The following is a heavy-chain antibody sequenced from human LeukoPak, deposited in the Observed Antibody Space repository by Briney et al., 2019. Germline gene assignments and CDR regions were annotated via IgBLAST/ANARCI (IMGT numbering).Heavy chain of an antibody. J-gene: IGHJ4*02. V-gene: IGHV3-72*01. D-gene: IGHD1-14*01. CDR2: TRNKANSYTA. Sequence: PGGSLRLSCAASGFTFSDHYMDWVRQAPGKGLEWVGRTRNKANSYTAEYAASVKGRFTISRDDSENLLYLQMNSLKTEDTAVYYCARNRPLGPLDYWGQGTLVTVSS. CDR3: ARNRPLGPLDY. CDR1: GFTFSDHY.